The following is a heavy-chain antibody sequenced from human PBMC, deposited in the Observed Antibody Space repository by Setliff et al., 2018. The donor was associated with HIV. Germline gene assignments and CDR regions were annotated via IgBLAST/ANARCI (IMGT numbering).Heavy chain of an antibody. Sequence: GASVKVSCKASGYTFTSYGISWVRQAPGQGLEWMGWISAYNGNTNYAQKLQGRVTMTTDTSTSTAYMELRSLRSDDTAVYYCARDQLLWFGDPGWFDPWGQGTLVTVSS. D-gene: IGHD3-10*01. V-gene: IGHV1-18*01. CDR1: GYTFTSYG. CDR3: ARDQLLWFGDPGWFDP. J-gene: IGHJ5*02. CDR2: ISAYNGNT.